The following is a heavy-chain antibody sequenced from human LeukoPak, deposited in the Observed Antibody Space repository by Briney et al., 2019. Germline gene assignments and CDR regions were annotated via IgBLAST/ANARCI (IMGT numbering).Heavy chain of an antibody. J-gene: IGHJ4*02. CDR1: GGSISTYF. CDR3: ARHKSSGSYPLDY. Sequence: PSEILSLTCTVSGGSISTYFWSWIRQPPGKRLEWIGHVYFSGSTNYNPSLESRVTISVDTSKNQFSLTLSSVTAADTAVYYCARHKSSGSYPLDYWGQGILVTVSS. V-gene: IGHV4-59*08. CDR2: VYFSGST. D-gene: IGHD3-22*01.